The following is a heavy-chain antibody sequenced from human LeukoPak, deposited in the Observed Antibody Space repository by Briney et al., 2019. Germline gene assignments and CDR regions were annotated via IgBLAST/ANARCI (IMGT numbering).Heavy chain of an antibody. CDR2: ISYDGSNK. V-gene: IGHV3-30*18. CDR1: GFTFSSYG. D-gene: IGHD2-8*01. Sequence: PGGSLRLSCAASGFTFSSYGMHWVRQAPGKGLEWVAVISYDGSNKYYADSVKGRFTISRDNSKNTLYLQMSSLRAEDTAVYYCVKPDGGVWGVVDYWGQGTLVTVSS. J-gene: IGHJ4*02. CDR3: VKPDGGVWGVVDY.